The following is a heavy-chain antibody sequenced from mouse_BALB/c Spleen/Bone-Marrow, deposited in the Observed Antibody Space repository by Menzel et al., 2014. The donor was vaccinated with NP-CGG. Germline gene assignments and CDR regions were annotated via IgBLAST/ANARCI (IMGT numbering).Heavy chain of an antibody. CDR3: AAYYYGSSNGFAY. CDR2: IDPANGNT. Sequence: VQLKQSGAELVKPGASVKLSCTASGFNIKDTYMHWVKQRPEQGLEWIGRIDPANGNTKYDPKFQGKATITADTSSNTAHLQLSSLTSEDTAVHYCAAYYYGSSNGFAYWGQGTLVTVSA. CDR1: GFNIKDTY. V-gene: IGHV14-3*02. D-gene: IGHD1-1*01. J-gene: IGHJ3*01.